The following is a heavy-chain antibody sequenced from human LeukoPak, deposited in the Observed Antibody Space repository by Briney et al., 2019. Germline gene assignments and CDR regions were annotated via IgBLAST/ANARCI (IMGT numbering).Heavy chain of an antibody. Sequence: GGSLRLSCAASGFSFSSYSMNWVRQAPGKGLEWVSSIDSSSNYIFYADSVKGRFTISRDNAKNSLDLQMNSLRAEDTAVYYCAKGVLRWRTYYYYMDVWGKGTTVTISS. CDR1: GFSFSSYS. CDR2: IDSSSNYI. V-gene: IGHV3-21*04. D-gene: IGHD4-23*01. CDR3: AKGVLRWRTYYYYMDV. J-gene: IGHJ6*03.